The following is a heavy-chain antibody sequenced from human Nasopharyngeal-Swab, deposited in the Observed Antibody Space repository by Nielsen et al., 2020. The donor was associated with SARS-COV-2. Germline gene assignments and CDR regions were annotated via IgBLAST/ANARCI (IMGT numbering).Heavy chain of an antibody. V-gene: IGHV3-11*01. CDR2: ISSSGSTI. Sequence: GGSLRLSCAASGFTFSDYYLSWIRQAPGKGLEWVSYISSSGSTIYYADSVKGRFTISRDNAKNSLYLQMNSLRAEDTAVYYCARTHPYDSWSGHKGGYGMDVWGQGTTVTVSS. D-gene: IGHD3-3*01. CDR1: GFTFSDYY. J-gene: IGHJ6*02. CDR3: ARTHPYDSWSGHKGGYGMDV.